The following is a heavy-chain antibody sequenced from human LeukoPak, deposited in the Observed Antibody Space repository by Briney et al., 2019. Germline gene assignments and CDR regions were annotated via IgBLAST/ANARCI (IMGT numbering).Heavy chain of an antibody. J-gene: IGHJ4*02. V-gene: IGHV3-21*01. CDR1: GFTFSSYS. D-gene: IGHD1-26*01. CDR2: ISSSSSYI. CDR3: ARDYSGSSNHLFDY. Sequence: GGSLRLSCAASGFTFSSYSMNWVRQAPGKGLGWVSSISSSSSYIYSAYSVKGRCTISRDNAKNTLYLQMNSLRAEDTAVYYCARDYSGSSNHLFDYWGQGTLVTVSS.